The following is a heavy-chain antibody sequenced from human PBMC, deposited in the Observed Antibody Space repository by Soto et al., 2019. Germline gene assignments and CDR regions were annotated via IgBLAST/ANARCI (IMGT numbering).Heavy chain of an antibody. V-gene: IGHV4-39*07. Sequence: HSETLSLTCTVSGGSISSSSYYWGWIRQPPGKGLEWIGEIFHTGNTDYKPSLKSRVSILVDKSKNQFSLNLDSVTASDTAVYYCARNLFDSRGYPPEVWGQGILVTVSS. D-gene: IGHD3-22*01. J-gene: IGHJ4*02. CDR2: IFHTGNT. CDR3: ARNLFDSRGYPPEV. CDR1: GGSISSSSYY.